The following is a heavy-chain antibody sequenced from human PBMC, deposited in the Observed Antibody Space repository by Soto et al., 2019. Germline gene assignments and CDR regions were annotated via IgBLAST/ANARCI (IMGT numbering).Heavy chain of an antibody. Sequence: QVQLVQSGAEVKKPGASVKVSCKASGYTFTIYGISWVRQAPGQGLEWMGWISGYNGNTDYAQNRQDRVTLTTDASTSSVYMDLRSLRSDDTAVYYCARVDYYDSSGYYGYWGQGTLITVSS. J-gene: IGHJ4*02. D-gene: IGHD3-22*01. V-gene: IGHV1-18*04. CDR3: ARVDYYDSSGYYGY. CDR1: GYTFTIYG. CDR2: ISGYNGNT.